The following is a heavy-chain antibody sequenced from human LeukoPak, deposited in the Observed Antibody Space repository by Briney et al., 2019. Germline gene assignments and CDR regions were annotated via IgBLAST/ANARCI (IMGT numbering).Heavy chain of an antibody. V-gene: IGHV3-48*01. D-gene: IGHD4-17*01. CDR1: GFTFSSYS. Sequence: AGGSLRLSCAASGFTFSSYSMNWVRQAPGKGLEWVSYISSSSSTIYYADSVKGRFTISRDNAKNSLYLQMNSLRAEDMAVYYCARDRSYGDYPTPLDYWGQGTLVTVSS. CDR2: ISSSSSTI. CDR3: ARDRSYGDYPTPLDY. J-gene: IGHJ4*02.